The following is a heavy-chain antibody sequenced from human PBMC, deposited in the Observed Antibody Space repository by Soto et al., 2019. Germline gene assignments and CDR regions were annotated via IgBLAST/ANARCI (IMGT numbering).Heavy chain of an antibody. CDR2: ISWNSGSI. Sequence: GGSLRLSCAASGFTFDDYAMHWVRQAPGKGLEWVSGISWNSGSIGYADSVKGRFTISRDNAKNSLYLQMNSLRAEDTALYYCAKDLQGIAVAGSGVFDYWGQGTLVTVSS. J-gene: IGHJ4*02. CDR1: GFTFDDYA. D-gene: IGHD6-19*01. CDR3: AKDLQGIAVAGSGVFDY. V-gene: IGHV3-9*01.